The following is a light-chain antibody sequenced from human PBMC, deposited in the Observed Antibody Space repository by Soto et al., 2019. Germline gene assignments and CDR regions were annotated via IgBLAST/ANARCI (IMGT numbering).Light chain of an antibody. V-gene: IGKV1-17*03. CDR1: QGIGNV. CDR2: ATS. J-gene: IGKJ4*01. CDR3: LQHASYPFT. Sequence: DIQMTQSPSAMSASVGDRVTITCRASQGIGNVLTWFQQKPGKVPKRLIYATSSLQDGVPARFSGTGSETEFTLTISSMQPEDFATYYCLQHASYPFTFGGGTKVEIK.